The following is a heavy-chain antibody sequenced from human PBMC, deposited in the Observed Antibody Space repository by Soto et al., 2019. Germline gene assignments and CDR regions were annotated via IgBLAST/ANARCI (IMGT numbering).Heavy chain of an antibody. Sequence: GESLKISCKGSGYSFTSYWIGWVRQMPGKGLEWMGIIYPGDSDTRYSPSFQGQVTISADKSISTAYLQWSSLKASDTAMYYCARHVPMIRTNYYASSPLDYWGQGSLVTVSS. J-gene: IGHJ4*02. CDR2: IYPGDSDT. V-gene: IGHV5-51*01. CDR1: GYSFTSYW. CDR3: ARHVPMIRTNYYASSPLDY. D-gene: IGHD3-22*01.